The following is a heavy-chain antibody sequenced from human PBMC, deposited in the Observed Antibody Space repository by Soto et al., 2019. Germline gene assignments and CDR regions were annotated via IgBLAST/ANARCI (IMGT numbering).Heavy chain of an antibody. CDR1: GFTFSTYA. D-gene: IGHD1-26*01. Sequence: PGGSLRLSCAASGFTFSTYAMSWVRQAPGKGLEWVSGISGGGGSRYYIDSVKGRFTISRDTSKNTLSLQMNSLRAEDTAVYYCAKDLGATTDYYFDYWGQGTPVTVSS. J-gene: IGHJ4*02. CDR3: AKDLGATTDYYFDY. V-gene: IGHV3-23*01. CDR2: ISGGGGSR.